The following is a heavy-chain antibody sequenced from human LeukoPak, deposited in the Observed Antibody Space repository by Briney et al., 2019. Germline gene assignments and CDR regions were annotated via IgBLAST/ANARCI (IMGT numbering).Heavy chain of an antibody. D-gene: IGHD3-16*01. CDR1: GFTLSRYW. J-gene: IGHJ3*02. CDR2: IKQDGSEK. CDR3: ARAVSFGTEPYGFDI. Sequence: GGSLRLSCAASGFTLSRYWMCWVRQAPGKGLEWVANIKQDGSEKYYVDSVEGRFTISRDNAKNSVFLQMNSLRAEDTAVYYCARAVSFGTEPYGFDIWGQGTMVTVSS. V-gene: IGHV3-7*01.